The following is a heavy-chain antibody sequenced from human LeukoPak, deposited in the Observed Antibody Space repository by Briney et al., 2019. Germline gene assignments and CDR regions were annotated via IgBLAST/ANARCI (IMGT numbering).Heavy chain of an antibody. V-gene: IGHV3-21*01. J-gene: IGHJ5*02. CDR1: GITFSNYN. CDR2: ITSSSSYT. CDR3: ARLSYCSGGSCEDNWFDP. Sequence: PGGSLRLSCAAPGITFSNYNMNWVRQAPGKGLEWISSITSSSSYTFYADSVKGRFTISRDNAKNSLYLQMNSLRAEDTAVYYCARLSYCSGGSCEDNWFDPWGQGTLVTVSS. D-gene: IGHD2-15*01.